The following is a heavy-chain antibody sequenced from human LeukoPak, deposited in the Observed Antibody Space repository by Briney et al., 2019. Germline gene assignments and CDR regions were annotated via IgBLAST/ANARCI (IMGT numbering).Heavy chain of an antibody. V-gene: IGHV1-2*04. CDR3: ARDPGYSYGYSYYYYSMDV. Sequence: ASVKVSCKASGYTFTGYYMHWVRQAPGQGPEWMGWINPNSGGTNYAQKFQGWVTMTRDTSISTAYMELSRLRSDDTAVYYCARDPGYSYGYSYYYYSMDVWGQGTLVTVSS. CDR1: GYTFTGYY. D-gene: IGHD5-18*01. CDR2: INPNSGGT. J-gene: IGHJ6*02.